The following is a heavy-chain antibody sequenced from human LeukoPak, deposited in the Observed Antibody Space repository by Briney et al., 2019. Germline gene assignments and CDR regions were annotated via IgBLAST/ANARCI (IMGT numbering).Heavy chain of an antibody. Sequence: SVKVSCKASGGTFSSYAISWVRQAPGQGLEWMGGIIPIFGTANYAQKFQGRVTITADESTSTAYMELSSLRSEDTAVYYCARANYYYGSGSYVGPFDIWGQGTMVTVSS. CDR3: ARANYYYGSGSYVGPFDI. J-gene: IGHJ3*02. CDR1: GGTFSSYA. CDR2: IIPIFGTA. D-gene: IGHD3-10*01. V-gene: IGHV1-69*01.